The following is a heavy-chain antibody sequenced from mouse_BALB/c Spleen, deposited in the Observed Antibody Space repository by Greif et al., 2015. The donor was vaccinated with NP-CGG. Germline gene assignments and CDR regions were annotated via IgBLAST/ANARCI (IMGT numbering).Heavy chain of an antibody. CDR2: INPSTGYT. D-gene: IGHD2-14*01. J-gene: IGHJ2*01. Sequence: QVQLQQPGAELAKPGASVKMSCKASGYTFTSYWMHWVKQRPGQGLEWIGYINPSTGYTEYNQKFKDKATLTADKSSSTAYMQLSSLTSEDSAVYYCARDGVLDGFDYWGQGTTLTVSS. CDR1: GYTFTSYW. V-gene: IGHV1-7*01. CDR3: ARDGVLDGFDY.